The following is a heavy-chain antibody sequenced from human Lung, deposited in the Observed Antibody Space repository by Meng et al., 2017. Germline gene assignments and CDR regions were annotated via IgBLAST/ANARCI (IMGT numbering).Heavy chain of an antibody. D-gene: IGHD5-24*01. CDR1: GETVINYD. CDR2: MNPKSGNS. CDR3: ARRRDGYKGVYFDY. V-gene: IGHV1-8*01. Sequence: QVQMVQLGAEVKKPGASVRVSCNASGETVINYDINWVRQATGQGLEWMGWMNPKSGNSGYSQKLQGRVTLTTDTPLSTAYMELTSLKSEDTAVYYCARRRDGYKGVYFDYWGQGTLVTVSS. J-gene: IGHJ4*02.